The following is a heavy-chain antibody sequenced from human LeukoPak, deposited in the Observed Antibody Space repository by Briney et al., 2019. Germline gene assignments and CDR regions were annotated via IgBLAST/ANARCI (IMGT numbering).Heavy chain of an antibody. V-gene: IGHV3-7*03. CDR3: ARDISGGRNFDPPLDY. D-gene: IGHD3-9*01. CDR1: GFTFSNYW. J-gene: IGHJ4*02. Sequence: PGGSLRLSCAASGFTFSNYWMGWVRQALGKGLEWVANIKQDGRDKYYVDSVKGRFTISRDNAKNSVYLQMNSLRAEDTAVYYCARDISGGRNFDPPLDYWGQGTLVTVSS. CDR2: IKQDGRDK.